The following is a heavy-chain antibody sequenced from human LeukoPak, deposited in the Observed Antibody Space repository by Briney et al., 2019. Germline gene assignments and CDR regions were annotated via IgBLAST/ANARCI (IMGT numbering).Heavy chain of an antibody. CDR1: GFTFSSYG. CDR2: IRYDGSNK. D-gene: IGHD3-10*01. J-gene: IGHJ6*03. Sequence: GGSLRLSCAASGFTFSSYGMHWVRQAPVKGLEWVAFIRYDGSNKYYADSVKGRFTISRDNSKNTLYLQMNSLRAEDTAVYYCARSGIKMVRGVIIKSPYHMDVWGKGTTVTVSS. CDR3: ARSGIKMVRGVIIKSPYHMDV. V-gene: IGHV3-30*02.